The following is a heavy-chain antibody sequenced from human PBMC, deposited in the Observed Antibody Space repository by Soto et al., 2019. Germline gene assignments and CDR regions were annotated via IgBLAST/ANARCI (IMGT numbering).Heavy chain of an antibody. D-gene: IGHD2-15*01. J-gene: IGHJ5*02. CDR2: IYHSGRT. CDR1: GYSISSGYY. Sequence: PSETLSLTCAVSGYSISSGYYWGWIRQPPGKGLEWIGSIYHSGRTYYNPSLKSRVTISVDTSKNQFSLKLSSVTAADTAVYYCARDQGALSLYPNWFDPWGQGTMATV. V-gene: IGHV4-38-2*02. CDR3: ARDQGALSLYPNWFDP.